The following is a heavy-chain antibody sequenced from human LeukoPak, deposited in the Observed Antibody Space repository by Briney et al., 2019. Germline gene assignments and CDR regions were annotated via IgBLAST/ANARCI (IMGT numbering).Heavy chain of an antibody. CDR3: ARMVRGVNAFDI. D-gene: IGHD3-10*01. Sequence: ASVNVSCKASGYTFTGYYMHWVRQAPGQGLEWMGWINPNSGGTNYAQKFQGRVTMTRDTSISTAYMELSRLRSDDTAVYYCARMVRGVNAFDIWGQGTMVTVSS. CDR1: GYTFTGYY. CDR2: INPNSGGT. V-gene: IGHV1-2*02. J-gene: IGHJ3*02.